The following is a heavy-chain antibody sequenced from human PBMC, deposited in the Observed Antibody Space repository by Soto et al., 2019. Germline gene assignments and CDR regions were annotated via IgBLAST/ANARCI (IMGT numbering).Heavy chain of an antibody. J-gene: IGHJ4*02. D-gene: IGHD2-21*01. V-gene: IGHV3-74*01. CDR1: GFTFSTYW. Sequence: GGSLRLSCEASGFTFSTYWMHWVRQAPGQGLVWLSRINADGRTTNYADSVRGRFTISRDNAKNTLFLQVNSLRAEETAVYYCATAGQFRFDNWGQGALVTVS. CDR2: INADGRTT. CDR3: ATAGQFRFDN.